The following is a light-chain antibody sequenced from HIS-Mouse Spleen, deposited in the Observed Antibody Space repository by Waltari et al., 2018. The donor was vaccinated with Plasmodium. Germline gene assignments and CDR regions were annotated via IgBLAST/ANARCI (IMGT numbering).Light chain of an antibody. J-gene: IGKJ1*01. CDR2: AAS. CDR1: QSISSY. V-gene: IGKV1-39*01. CDR3: QQNYNTWT. Sequence: DIQMTQSPSSLSASVGARVTITCPASQSISSYLNWYQQKPGKAPKLLIYAASSLQSGVPSRFSGSGSGTDFTLTISSLQPEDFATYYCQQNYNTWTFGQGTKVEIK.